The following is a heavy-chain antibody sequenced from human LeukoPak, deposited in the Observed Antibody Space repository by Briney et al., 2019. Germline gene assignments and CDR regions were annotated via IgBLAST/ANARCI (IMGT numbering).Heavy chain of an antibody. V-gene: IGHV3-23*01. Sequence: PGGSLRLSCAASGFTFSSYAMSWVRQAPGKGLEWVSAISGSGGSTYYADSVKGRFTISRDNSKNTLYLQMNSLRAEDTAVYYCAKDTKDYYGSSGYPDYWGQGTLVTVSS. D-gene: IGHD3-22*01. CDR2: ISGSGGST. CDR3: AKDTKDYYGSSGYPDY. CDR1: GFTFSSYA. J-gene: IGHJ4*02.